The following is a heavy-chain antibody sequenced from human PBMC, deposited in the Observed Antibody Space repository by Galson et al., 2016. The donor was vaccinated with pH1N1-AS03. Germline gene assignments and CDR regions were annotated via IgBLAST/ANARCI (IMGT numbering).Heavy chain of an antibody. CDR1: GFTFTTYW. D-gene: IGHD3-22*01. CDR3: ARQDSSGYFHGLDV. J-gene: IGHJ3*01. CDR2: INNEGTST. V-gene: IGHV3-74*01. Sequence: SLRLSCAASGFTFTTYWMHWVRQAPGGGLVWVSSINNEGTSTRGTDSVKGRFFISRDNAKNTVYLQTNSLRAEDTAVYYCARQDSSGYFHGLDVWGRGTTVTVSS.